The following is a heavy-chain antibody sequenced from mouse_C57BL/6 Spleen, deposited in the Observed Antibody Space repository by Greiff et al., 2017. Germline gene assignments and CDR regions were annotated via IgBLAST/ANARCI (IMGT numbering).Heavy chain of an antibody. CDR2: ISYDGSN. CDR1: GYSITSGYY. V-gene: IGHV3-6*01. Sequence: EVQRVESGPGLVKPSQSLSLTCSVTGYSITSGYYWNWIRQFPGNKLEWMGYISYDGSNNYNPSLKNRISITRDTSKNQFFLKLNSVTTEDTATYYCARVDYDGDYWYFDVWGTGTTVTVSS. CDR3: ARVDYDGDYWYFDV. D-gene: IGHD2-4*01. J-gene: IGHJ1*03.